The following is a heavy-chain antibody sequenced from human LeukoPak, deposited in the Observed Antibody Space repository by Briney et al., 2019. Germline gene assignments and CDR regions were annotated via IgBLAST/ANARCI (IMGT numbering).Heavy chain of an antibody. CDR3: ARRRYSSSSGLNYYYYMDV. CDR2: INYSGST. D-gene: IGHD6-6*01. CDR1: GGSISSSSSY. J-gene: IGHJ6*03. Sequence: SETLSLTCTVSGGSISSSSSYWGRLRQPPGKELEAVGRINYSGSTYYNSSLKSRVTITVDTSKNQFSLQLSCVTAADTAVYYCARRRYSSSSGLNYYYYMDVWGKGTTVAVSS. V-gene: IGHV4-39*01.